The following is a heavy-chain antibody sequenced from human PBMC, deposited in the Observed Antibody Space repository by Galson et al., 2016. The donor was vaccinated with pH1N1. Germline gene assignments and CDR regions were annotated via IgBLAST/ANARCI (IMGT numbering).Heavy chain of an antibody. CDR2: IKQDGSDK. CDR1: GFTFSTYW. CDR3: AREIYKSGSF. Sequence: SLRLSCAASGFTFSTYWMTWVRQAPGKGLEWVAIIKQDGSDKYYVDSVKGRFTISRDNAKNSLYLQMNSLRGEDTAMYYCAREIYKSGSFWGQGTLVTVSS. D-gene: IGHD3-10*01. V-gene: IGHV3-7*01. J-gene: IGHJ4*02.